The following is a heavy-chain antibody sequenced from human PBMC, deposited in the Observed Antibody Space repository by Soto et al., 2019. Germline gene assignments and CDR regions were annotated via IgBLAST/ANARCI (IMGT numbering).Heavy chain of an antibody. CDR2: INAGNGNT. Sequence: ASVKVSCKASGYTFTSYAMHWVRQAPGQRLEWMGWINAGNGNTKYSQKFQGRVTITRDTSASTAYMELSSLRSEDTAVYYCARGPMTTGYYKGSLAYWGQGTLVTVSS. CDR3: ARGPMTTGYYKGSLAY. V-gene: IGHV1-3*01. D-gene: IGHD3-9*01. CDR1: GYTFTSYA. J-gene: IGHJ4*02.